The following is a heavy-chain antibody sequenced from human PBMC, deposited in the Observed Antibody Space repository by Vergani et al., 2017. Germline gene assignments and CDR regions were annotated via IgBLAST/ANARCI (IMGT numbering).Heavy chain of an antibody. Sequence: VQLVESGGGLVQPGGSLRLSCAASGFTFSSYAMHWVRQAPGKGLEWVAVISYDGSNKYYADSVKGRFTISRDNSKNTLYLQMNSLRAEDTAVYYCAKAVLGAAIDEGLFDPWGQGTLVTVSS. D-gene: IGHD1-26*01. CDR2: ISYDGSNK. J-gene: IGHJ5*02. CDR1: GFTFSSYA. V-gene: IGHV3-30-3*01. CDR3: AKAVLGAAIDEGLFDP.